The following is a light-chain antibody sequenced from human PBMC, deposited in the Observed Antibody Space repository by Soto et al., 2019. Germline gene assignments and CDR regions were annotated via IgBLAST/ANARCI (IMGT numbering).Light chain of an antibody. CDR2: DAS. V-gene: IGKV1-33*01. Sequence: DIQMTQSPSSLSASVGDRVTITCQASQDISNYLNWYQQKPGKDPKLLIYDASNLETGVPSRFSGSGSGTDFTFTISSLQPEDIATYYCQQYDNLPLTSGGGTKVDIK. CDR1: QDISNY. J-gene: IGKJ4*01. CDR3: QQYDNLPLT.